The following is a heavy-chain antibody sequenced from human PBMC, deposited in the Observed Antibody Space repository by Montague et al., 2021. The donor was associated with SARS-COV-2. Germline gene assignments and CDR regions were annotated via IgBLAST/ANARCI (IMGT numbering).Heavy chain of an antibody. D-gene: IGHD3-10*01. J-gene: IGHJ6*02. V-gene: IGHV4-34*01. CDR3: ARLGAITLVRGITKADFSNYGMDV. CDR1: SGSFRGYY. Sequence: SETLSLNCAVSSGSFRGYYWSWIRQPPGKGLEWIGEINHSGSTTXXPSXXXRVSISVDTSNKQFSLNVTSVTAADTAVYYCARLGAITLVRGITKADFSNYGMDVWGQGTTVTVSS. CDR2: INHSGST.